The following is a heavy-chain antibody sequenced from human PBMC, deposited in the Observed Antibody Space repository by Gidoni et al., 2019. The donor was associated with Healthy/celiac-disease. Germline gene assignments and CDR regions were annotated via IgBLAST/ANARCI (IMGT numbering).Heavy chain of an antibody. D-gene: IGHD6-19*01. CDR1: GFTFSCYS. CDR2: ISSSSSYI. V-gene: IGHV3-21*01. Sequence: EVQLVESGGGLVKPGGSLSLSCAASGFTFSCYSMNWVRKAPGKGLEWVSSISSSSSYISYADSVKGRFTISRDNAKNSLYLQMNSLRAEDTAVYYCATSHSSGWWGFDYWGQGTLVTVSS. CDR3: ATSHSSGWWGFDY. J-gene: IGHJ4*02.